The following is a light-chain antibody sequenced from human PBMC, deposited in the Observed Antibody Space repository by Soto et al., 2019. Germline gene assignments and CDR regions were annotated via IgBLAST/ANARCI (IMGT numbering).Light chain of an antibody. CDR2: EDD. V-gene: IGLV6-57*03. Sequence: NFMLTQPHSLSETPGETVTISCTRSSGSIADNYVQWYQQRPGSAPNIVIYEDDQRPSGVPDRFSGSTDSSSNSASLTISGVNTEDEADYYCHSNDTMVVFGGGTKLTVL. CDR3: HSNDTMVV. J-gene: IGLJ2*01. CDR1: SGSIADNY.